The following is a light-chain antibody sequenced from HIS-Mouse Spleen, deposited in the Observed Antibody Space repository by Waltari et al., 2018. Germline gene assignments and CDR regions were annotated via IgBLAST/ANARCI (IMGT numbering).Light chain of an antibody. V-gene: IGLV2-14*01. J-gene: IGLJ3*02. Sequence: QSALTQPASVSGSPGQSITIPCTGTSSDVGGYYYLSWYQQHPGKAPELMIYEVSNRPSGVSNRFSGSKSGNTASLTISGLQAEDEADYYCSSYTSSSTWVFGGGTKLTVL. CDR3: SSYTSSSTWV. CDR2: EVS. CDR1: SSDVGGYYY.